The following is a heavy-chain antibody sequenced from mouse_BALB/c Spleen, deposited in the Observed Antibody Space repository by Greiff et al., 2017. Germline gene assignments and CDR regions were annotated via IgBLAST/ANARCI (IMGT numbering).Heavy chain of an antibody. V-gene: IGHV5-6-3*01. CDR2: INSNGGST. CDR1: GFTFSSYG. CDR3: AREAAY. J-gene: IGHJ3*01. Sequence: EVKLMESGGGLVQPGGSLKLSCAASGFTFSSYGMSWVRQTPDKRLELVATINSNGGSTYYPDSVKGRFTISRDNAKNTLYLQMSSLKSEDTAMYYCAREAAYWGQGTLVTVSA.